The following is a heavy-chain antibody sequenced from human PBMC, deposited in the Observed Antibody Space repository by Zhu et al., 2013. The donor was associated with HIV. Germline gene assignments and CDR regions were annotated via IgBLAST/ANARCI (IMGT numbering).Heavy chain of an antibody. CDR2: ISAYNGNT. Sequence: QVQLVQSGAEVKKPGSSVKVSCKASGYTFTSYGISWVRQAPGQGLEWMGWISAYNGNTNYAQKLQGRVTMTTDTSTSTAYMELRSLRSDDTAVYYCARDDCSSTSCYADYVRDYYNWEFEYWGQGTLVTVSS. D-gene: IGHD2-2*01. CDR1: GYTFTSYG. V-gene: IGHV1-18*04. J-gene: IGHJ4*02. CDR3: ARDDCSSTSCYADYVRDYYNWEFEY.